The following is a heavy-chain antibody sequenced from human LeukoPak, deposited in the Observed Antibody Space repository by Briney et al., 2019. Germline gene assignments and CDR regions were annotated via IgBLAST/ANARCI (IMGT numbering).Heavy chain of an antibody. CDR3: TSSNNDHFDY. CDR2: IAYDGSRA. J-gene: IGHJ4*02. D-gene: IGHD1/OR15-1a*01. CDR1: GFTFGGYG. Sequence: GGSLRLSCAGPGFTFGGYGMHWFRQTPGKGLEWVAVIAYDGSRAFYADSVKGRFTISRDNSKNTMSVQMDDLRAENTAVYYCTSSNNDHFDYWGQGTLVTVSS. V-gene: IGHV3-33*03.